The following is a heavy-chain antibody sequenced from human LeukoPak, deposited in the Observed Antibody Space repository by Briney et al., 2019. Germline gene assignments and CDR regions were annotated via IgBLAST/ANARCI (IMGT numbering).Heavy chain of an antibody. Sequence: PGGSLRLSCAASGFTFSSYSMNWVRQAPGKGLEWVSSISSSSSYIYYADSVKGRFTISRDNAKNSLYLQMNSLRAEDTAVYYCARVLIGGYYSDYWGQGTLVTVSS. CDR3: ARVLIGGYYSDY. J-gene: IGHJ4*02. V-gene: IGHV3-21*01. CDR1: GFTFSSYS. D-gene: IGHD3-9*01. CDR2: ISSSSSYI.